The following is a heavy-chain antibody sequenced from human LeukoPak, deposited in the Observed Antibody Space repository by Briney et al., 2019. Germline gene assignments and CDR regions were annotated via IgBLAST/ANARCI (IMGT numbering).Heavy chain of an antibody. CDR1: GFTFSTYA. Sequence: QTGGSLRLSCAASGFTFSTYAMHWVRQAPGKGLEWVTAIWYDGSVKHYADSVKGRFSTSRDNSKNTVYLQMDSLRAEDTAVYYCAGDPPSSGWANDIWGQGTMVTVSS. J-gene: IGHJ3*02. V-gene: IGHV3-33*01. CDR3: AGDPPSSGWANDI. CDR2: IWYDGSVK. D-gene: IGHD6-19*01.